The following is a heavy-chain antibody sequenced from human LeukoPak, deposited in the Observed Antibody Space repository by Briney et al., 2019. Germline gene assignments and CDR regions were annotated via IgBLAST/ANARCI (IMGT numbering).Heavy chain of an antibody. CDR3: ARGTVTPSYFDF. V-gene: IGHV4-4*02. D-gene: IGHD4-11*01. CDR1: GGSITSTNY. CDR2: VNLQGST. Sequence: SGTLSLTCGVSGGSITSTNYWTWVRQPPGKGLEWIGEVNLQGSTNYNPSLMGRVAISVDMSENHISLQLTSVTAADTAVYYCARGTVTPSYFDFWGRGTLVTVSS. J-gene: IGHJ4*02.